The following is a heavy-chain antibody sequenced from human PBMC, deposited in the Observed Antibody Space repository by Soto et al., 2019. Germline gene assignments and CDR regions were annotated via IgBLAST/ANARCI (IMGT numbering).Heavy chain of an antibody. Sequence: GGSLRLSGTASGFSFSSYGMHWVRQAPGKGLAWVAVISYHGVNKYYADSVNGRFTISRDNSKNTVFLQMNSLGVEDTAVYYCGKYSDYGDHRDWFDPWGQGTLVTVSS. CDR3: GKYSDYGDHRDWFDP. CDR2: ISYHGVNK. J-gene: IGHJ5*02. CDR1: GFSFSSYG. V-gene: IGHV3-30*18. D-gene: IGHD4-17*01.